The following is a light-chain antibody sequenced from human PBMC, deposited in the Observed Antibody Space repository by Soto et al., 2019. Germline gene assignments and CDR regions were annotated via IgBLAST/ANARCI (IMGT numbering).Light chain of an antibody. CDR3: QPRHMWPIT. CDR2: DAY. V-gene: IGKV3-11*01. Sequence: VLTQSPVTLSLSPGERATLSCRASQSFRGLLAWYQQKPGQAPRLLIYDAYNRATGIPPRFSGSGSGTDFTLTISSLEPEDSAVYYCQPRHMWPITFGQGTRLEIK. J-gene: IGKJ5*01. CDR1: QSFRGL.